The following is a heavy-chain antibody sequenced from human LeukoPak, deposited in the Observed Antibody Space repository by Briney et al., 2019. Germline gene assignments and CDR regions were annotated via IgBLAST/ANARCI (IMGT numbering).Heavy chain of an antibody. Sequence: SGGSLRLSCAASRFTVSSNYMSWVRQAPGKGLEWVSVIYSGGSTYYADSVKGRFTISRDNSKNTLYLQMNSLRAEDTAVYYCARDSEGDLFDYWGQGTLVTVSS. V-gene: IGHV3-66*02. D-gene: IGHD2-21*02. CDR3: ARDSEGDLFDY. CDR1: RFTVSSNY. J-gene: IGHJ4*02. CDR2: IYSGGST.